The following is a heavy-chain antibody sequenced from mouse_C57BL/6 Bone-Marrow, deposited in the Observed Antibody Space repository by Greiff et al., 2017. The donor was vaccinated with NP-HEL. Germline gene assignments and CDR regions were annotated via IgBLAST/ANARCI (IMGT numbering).Heavy chain of an antibody. CDR1: GYTFTSYG. J-gene: IGHJ3*01. CDR3: ARRGEDSPGFAY. CDR2: IYPRSGNT. Sequence: VKLQESGAELARPGASVKLSCKASGYTFTSYGISWVKQRTGQGLEWIGEIYPRSGNTYYNEKFKGKATLTADKSSSTAYMELRSLTSEDSAVYFCARRGEDSPGFAYWGQGTLVTVSA. D-gene: IGHD3-2*01. V-gene: IGHV1-81*01.